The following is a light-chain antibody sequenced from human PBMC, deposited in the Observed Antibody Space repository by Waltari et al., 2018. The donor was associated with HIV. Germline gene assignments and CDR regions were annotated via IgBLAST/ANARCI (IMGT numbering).Light chain of an antibody. J-gene: IGLJ3*02. CDR3: AARDDILSGSWV. V-gene: IGLV1-44*01. CDR1: ISNLGTHT. Sequence: HSVLTQAPSASGTLGQRVTISCSGSISNLGTHTVSWFQTLPGMSPRPIIFSHRQRPSGVPDRFSASKSGTSASLAIDGLESGDEADYYCAARDDILSGSWVFGGGT. CDR2: SHR.